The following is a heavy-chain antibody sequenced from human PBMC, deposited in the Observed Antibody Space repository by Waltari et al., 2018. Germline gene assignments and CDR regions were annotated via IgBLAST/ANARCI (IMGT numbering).Heavy chain of an antibody. Sequence: QLQLQESGPGLLRPSETLSLTCTAAAGSISSTNDSWGWIRQPPGKGLEWIGSIHHTGSIYYNPSLKTRVTISADTSRQHLSLKLRSVTAADTALYYCARSVAARRINWFDPWGQGTLVTVSS. CDR2: IHHTGSI. CDR1: AGSISSTNDS. J-gene: IGHJ5*02. D-gene: IGHD6-6*01. V-gene: IGHV4-39*02. CDR3: ARSVAARRINWFDP.